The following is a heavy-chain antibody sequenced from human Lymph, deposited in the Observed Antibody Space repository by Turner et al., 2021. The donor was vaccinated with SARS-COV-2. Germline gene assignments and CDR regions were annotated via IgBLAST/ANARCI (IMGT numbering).Heavy chain of an antibody. V-gene: IGHV3-53*01. CDR1: GFTVSSSY. Sequence: EVQLVGSGGGLIQPGGSLRLSCAASGFTVSSSYQSWVRQAPGKGLEWVSLIYSGGSKLYADAVKGRFTISRDNSKNTLYLQMNSLGADDTAVYYCARVLPYGDYFDFWGQGTLVTVSS. CDR3: ARVLPYGDYFDF. CDR2: IYSGGSK. D-gene: IGHD4-17*01. J-gene: IGHJ4*02.